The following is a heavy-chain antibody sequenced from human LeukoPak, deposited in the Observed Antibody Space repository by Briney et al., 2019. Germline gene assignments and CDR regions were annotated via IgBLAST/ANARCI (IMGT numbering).Heavy chain of an antibody. CDR3: AKVGSGYSSGWFSEYFQH. CDR1: GFTFSSYA. CDR2: ISYDGSNK. J-gene: IGHJ1*01. Sequence: GGSLRLSCAASGFTFSSYAMHWVRQAPGKGLEWVAVISYDGSNKYYADSVKGRFTISRDNSKNTLYLQMNSLRPEDTAVYYCAKVGSGYSSGWFSEYFQHWGQGTLVTVSS. D-gene: IGHD6-19*01. V-gene: IGHV3-30*04.